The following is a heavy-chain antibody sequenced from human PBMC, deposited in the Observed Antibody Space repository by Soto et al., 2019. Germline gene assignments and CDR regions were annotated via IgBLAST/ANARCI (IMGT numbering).Heavy chain of an antibody. CDR2: ISAYNGNT. J-gene: IGHJ5*02. CDR1: GYTFSSYF. Sequence: ASVKVSCKASGYTFSSYFISWVRQAPGQGLEWMGWISAYNGNTNYAQKFQGRVTMTRNTSISTAYMELSSLRSEDTAVYYCARGRYYYDSRWFDPWGQGTLVTVSS. V-gene: IGHV1-18*01. CDR3: ARGRYYYDSRWFDP. D-gene: IGHD3-22*01.